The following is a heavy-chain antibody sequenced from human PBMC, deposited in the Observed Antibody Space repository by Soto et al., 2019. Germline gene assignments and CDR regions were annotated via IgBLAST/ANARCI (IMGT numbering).Heavy chain of an antibody. Sequence: SETLSLTCTVSGGNISSGGYYWSWIRQHPGKGLEWIGYIYYSGSTYYNPSLKSRVTISVDTSKNQFSLKLSSVTAADTAVYYCARDLRCSGGSCYTGRDDAFDIWGQGTMVTVSS. CDR2: IYYSGST. J-gene: IGHJ3*02. CDR1: GGNISSGGYY. CDR3: ARDLRCSGGSCYTGRDDAFDI. V-gene: IGHV4-31*03. D-gene: IGHD2-15*01.